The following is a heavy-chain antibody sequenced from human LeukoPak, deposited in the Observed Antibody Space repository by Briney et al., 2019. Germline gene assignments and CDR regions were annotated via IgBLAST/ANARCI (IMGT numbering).Heavy chain of an antibody. CDR3: AREPNYYDSSGYFDY. CDR2: IYYSGST. J-gene: IGHJ4*02. CDR1: GGSISSYY. D-gene: IGHD3-22*01. Sequence: PSETLSLTCTVSGGSISSYYWSWIRQPPGKGLEWIGYIYYSGSTYYNPSLKSRVTISVDTSKNQFSLKLSSVTAADTAVYYCAREPNYYDSSGYFDYWGQGTLVTVSS. V-gene: IGHV4-59*12.